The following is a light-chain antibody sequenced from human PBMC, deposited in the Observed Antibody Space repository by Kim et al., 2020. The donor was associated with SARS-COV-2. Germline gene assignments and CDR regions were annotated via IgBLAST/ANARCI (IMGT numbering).Light chain of an antibody. J-gene: IGLJ2*01. CDR2: EDN. Sequence: NFMLTQPHSVSESPGKTVTLSCTGSSGSIASNYVQWYQQRPGSAPTTVIYEDNQRPSGVPARFSGSIDSSSNSASLTISGLKTEDEADYYCQSYDSSNVVFGGGTQLTVL. CDR3: QSYDSSNVV. CDR1: SGSIASNY. V-gene: IGLV6-57*02.